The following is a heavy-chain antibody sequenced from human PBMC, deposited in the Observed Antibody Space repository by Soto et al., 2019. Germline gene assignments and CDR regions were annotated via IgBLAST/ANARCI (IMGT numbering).Heavy chain of an antibody. Sequence: SETLSLTCAVSGVSFTSNNWWTWVRQPPGQGLEWIGEIYRTGSTKYNPSLKSRVTISLDKSENQFSLKVTSLTAADTAVYYCASRVPGTCVGYWGEGTLVTFSS. D-gene: IGHD1-7*01. CDR1: GVSFTSNNW. CDR3: ASRVPGTCVGY. J-gene: IGHJ4*02. CDR2: IYRTGST. V-gene: IGHV4-4*02.